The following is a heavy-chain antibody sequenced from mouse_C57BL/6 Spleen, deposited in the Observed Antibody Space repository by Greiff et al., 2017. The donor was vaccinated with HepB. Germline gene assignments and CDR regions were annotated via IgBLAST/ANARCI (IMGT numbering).Heavy chain of an antibody. V-gene: IGHV5-9*01. D-gene: IGHD2-1*01. CDR1: GFTFSSYT. CDR3: ARHGIYYGNYGNYFDY. CDR2: ISGGGGNT. Sequence: EVHLVESGGGLVKPGGSLKLSCAASGFTFSSYTMSWVRQTPEKRLEWVATISGGGGNTYYPDSVKGRFTISRDNAKNTLYLQMSSLRSEDTALYYCARHGIYYGNYGNYFDYWGQGTTLTVSS. J-gene: IGHJ2*01.